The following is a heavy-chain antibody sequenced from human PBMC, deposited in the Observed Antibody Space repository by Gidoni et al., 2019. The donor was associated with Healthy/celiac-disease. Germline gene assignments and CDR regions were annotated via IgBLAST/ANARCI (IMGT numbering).Heavy chain of an antibody. Sequence: VRQAPGQGLEWMGWISAYNGNTNYAQKLQGRVTMTTDTSTSTAYMELRSLRSDDTAVYYCARENPPFRGVIITMRPNYGMDVWGQGTTVTVSS. D-gene: IGHD3-10*01. V-gene: IGHV1-18*01. CDR3: ARENPPFRGVIITMRPNYGMDV. CDR2: ISAYNGNT. J-gene: IGHJ6*02.